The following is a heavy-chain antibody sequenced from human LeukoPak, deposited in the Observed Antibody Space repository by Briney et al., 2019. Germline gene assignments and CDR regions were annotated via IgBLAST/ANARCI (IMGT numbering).Heavy chain of an antibody. CDR1: GLTFSSYS. Sequence: GGSLRLSCAASGLTFSSYSMNWVRQAPGKGLEWVSSISSSSSYIYYADSVKGRFTISRDNAKNSLYLQMNSLRAEDTAVYYCARGPRPYCSSTSCYDYYYYYMDVWGRGTTVTISS. D-gene: IGHD2-2*01. CDR2: ISSSSSYI. J-gene: IGHJ6*03. V-gene: IGHV3-21*01. CDR3: ARGPRPYCSSTSCYDYYYYYMDV.